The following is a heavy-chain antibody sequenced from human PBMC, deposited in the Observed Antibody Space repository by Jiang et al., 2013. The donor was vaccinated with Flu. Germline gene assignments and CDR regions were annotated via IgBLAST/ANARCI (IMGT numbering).Heavy chain of an antibody. CDR2: IYYSGSA. CDR3: ARVEGSSSFINWFDP. V-gene: IGHV4-59*01. CDR1: GGSISSYY. Sequence: GPGLVKPSETLSLTCTVSGGSISSYYWSWIRQPPGKGLEWIGYIYYSGSANYNPSLKSRVTISVDTSKNQFSLKLSSVTAADTAVYYCARVEGSSSFINWFDPWGQGTLVTVSS. J-gene: IGHJ5*02. D-gene: IGHD6-13*01.